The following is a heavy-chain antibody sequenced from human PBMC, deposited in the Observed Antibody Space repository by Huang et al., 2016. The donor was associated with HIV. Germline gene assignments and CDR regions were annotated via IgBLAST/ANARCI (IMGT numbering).Heavy chain of an antibody. CDR2: MNGDGGST. D-gene: IGHD7-27*01. CDR1: GFTFSSYW. Sequence: EVQLVESGGGLVQPGGSLRLSCAASGFTFSSYWMHWVRQAPGKVLGGGSRMNGDGGSTNYADSVKGRFTISRDNAKNTLYVQVNSLRAEDTAVYYCARGTRLTGLWYFDLWGRGTLVIVSS. J-gene: IGHJ2*01. CDR3: ARGTRLTGLWYFDL. V-gene: IGHV3-74*01.